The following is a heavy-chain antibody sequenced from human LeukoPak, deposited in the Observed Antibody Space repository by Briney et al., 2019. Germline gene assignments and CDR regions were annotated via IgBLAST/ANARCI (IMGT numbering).Heavy chain of an antibody. Sequence: GGSLRLSCAASGFTFSSYAMSWVRQAPGKGLEWVSAISGSGGSTYYADSVKGRFTISRDNSKNTLYLQMNSLRAEDTAVYYCAKRGLQYQLLLNYYFDYWGQGTLVTVSS. CDR2: ISGSGGST. CDR1: GFTFSSYA. CDR3: AKRGLQYQLLLNYYFDY. J-gene: IGHJ4*02. V-gene: IGHV3-23*01. D-gene: IGHD2-2*01.